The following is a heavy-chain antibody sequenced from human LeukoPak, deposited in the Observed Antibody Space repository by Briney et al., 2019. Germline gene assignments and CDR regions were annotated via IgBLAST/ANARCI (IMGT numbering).Heavy chain of an antibody. D-gene: IGHD6-19*01. CDR1: GYIFTDYY. CDR2: INPNSGGT. J-gene: IGHJ4*02. CDR3: ASTIQWLPYFDY. Sequence: GASVKVSCKASGYIFTDYYMHWVRQAPGQELGWMGRINPNSGGTNYAQKFQGRVTMTRDTSISTAYMELSRLRSDDTAVYYCASTIQWLPYFDYWGQGTLVTVSS. V-gene: IGHV1-2*06.